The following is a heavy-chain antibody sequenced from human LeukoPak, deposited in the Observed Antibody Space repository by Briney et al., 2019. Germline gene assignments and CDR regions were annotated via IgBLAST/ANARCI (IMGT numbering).Heavy chain of an antibody. D-gene: IGHD1-7*01. CDR2: IRYDGSNK. V-gene: IGHV3-30*02. CDR1: GFTFSSYG. J-gene: IGHJ4*02. Sequence: GGSLRLSCAASGFTFSSYGMHWVRQAPGKGLEWVAFIRYDGSNKYYADSVKGRFTFSRDNSKNTLYLQMNSLRAEDTAVYYCAKGGILTGTLWYYFDYWGQGTLVTVSS. CDR3: AKGGILTGTLWYYFDY.